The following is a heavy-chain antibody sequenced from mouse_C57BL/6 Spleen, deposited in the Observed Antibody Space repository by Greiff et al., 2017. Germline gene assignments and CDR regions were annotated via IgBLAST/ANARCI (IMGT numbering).Heavy chain of an antibody. CDR2: ISSGGSYT. CDR1: GFTFSSYG. Sequence: VQLKESGGDLVKPGGSLKLSCAASGFTFSSYGMSWVRQTPDKRLEWVATISSGGSYTYYPDSVKGRFTISRDNAKNTLYLQMSSLKSEDTAMYYCARHYYSNYLAYWGQGTLVTVSA. J-gene: IGHJ3*01. D-gene: IGHD2-5*01. CDR3: ARHYYSNYLAY. V-gene: IGHV5-6*01.